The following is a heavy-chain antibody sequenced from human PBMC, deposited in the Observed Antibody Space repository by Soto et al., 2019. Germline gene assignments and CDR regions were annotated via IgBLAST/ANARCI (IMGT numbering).Heavy chain of an antibody. CDR3: ARRDGRRGY. CDR1: GGSFSGYY. Sequence: QVQLQQWGAGLLKPSETLSLTCAVYGGSFSGYYWSWIRQPPGKGLEWIGEINHSGSTNYNPSHKSRVTTSVDTSKNQFSLKLSSVTDADTAVYYCARRDGRRGYWGQGTLVTVSS. CDR2: INHSGST. J-gene: IGHJ4*02. V-gene: IGHV4-34*01.